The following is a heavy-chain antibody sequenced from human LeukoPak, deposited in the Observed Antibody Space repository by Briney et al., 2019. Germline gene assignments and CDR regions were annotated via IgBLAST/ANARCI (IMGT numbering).Heavy chain of an antibody. D-gene: IGHD2-15*01. CDR3: ARYEGYCSGGSCYSPLDY. CDR2: IYYSGST. J-gene: IGHJ4*02. CDR1: GGSISSYY. Sequence: SETLSLTCTVSGGSISSYYWSWIRQPPGKGLEWIGYIYYSGSTNYNPSLKSRVTISVDTSKNQFSLKLSPVTAADTAVYYCARYEGYCSGGSCYSPLDYWGQGTLVTVSS. V-gene: IGHV4-59*01.